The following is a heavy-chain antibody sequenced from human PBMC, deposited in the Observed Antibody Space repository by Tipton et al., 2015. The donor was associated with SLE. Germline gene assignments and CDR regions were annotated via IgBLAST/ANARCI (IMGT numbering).Heavy chain of an antibody. J-gene: IGHJ4*02. V-gene: IGHV3-30*04. D-gene: IGHD2-21*01. CDR1: GFTFSTYA. CDR3: ASSILWWQVDY. Sequence: SLRLSCAASGFTFSTYAMHWVRQAPGKGLEWVALISYDGSNKYHADSVKGRFTISRDNSKNTLYLQMNSLRAEDTAVYYCASSILWWQVDYWGQGTLVTVSS. CDR2: ISYDGSNK.